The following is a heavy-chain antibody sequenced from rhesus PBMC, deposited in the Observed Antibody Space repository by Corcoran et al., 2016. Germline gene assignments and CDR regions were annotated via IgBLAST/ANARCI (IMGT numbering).Heavy chain of an antibody. D-gene: IGHD6-31*01. Sequence: QVQLQESGPGLVKPSETLSLTCAVSGASISSYWWRWIRQHPGKGLEWIGEINCNIASTSSNPSLKSRVTISKDASQNQFSLKLSSVTAADAAVYYCARKTSIAAAGSYFDYWGQGVLVTVSS. CDR2: INCNIAST. J-gene: IGHJ4*01. CDR3: ARKTSIAAAGSYFDY. CDR1: GASISSYW. V-gene: IGHV4-80*01.